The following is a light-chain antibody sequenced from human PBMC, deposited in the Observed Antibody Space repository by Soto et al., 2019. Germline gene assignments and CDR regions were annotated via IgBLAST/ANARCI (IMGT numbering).Light chain of an antibody. CDR2: DAS. V-gene: IGKV1-39*01. Sequence: DVQMTQSPSSLSASVGDSVTITCRASQSVFNHLSWFQQRPGKGPKLLIYDASSLHAEVPSRFRGSEYGTDFTLTISTVQPEDSAIYYCHQSSTTPLTFGGGTRVELK. CDR1: QSVFNH. J-gene: IGKJ4*01. CDR3: HQSSTTPLT.